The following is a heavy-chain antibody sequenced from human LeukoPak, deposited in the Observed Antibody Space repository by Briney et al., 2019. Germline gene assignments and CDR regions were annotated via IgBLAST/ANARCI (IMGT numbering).Heavy chain of an antibody. CDR2: ISYDGSNK. V-gene: IGHV3-30*04. Sequence: GGSLRLSCAASGFTFSSYAMHWVRQAPGKGLEWVAVISYDGSNKYYADSVKGRFTISRDNSKNTLYLQMNSLRAEDTAVYYCARDSAVVIDLTHDPSYGMDVWGQGTTVTVSS. D-gene: IGHD2/OR15-2a*01. CDR3: ARDSAVVIDLTHDPSYGMDV. J-gene: IGHJ6*02. CDR1: GFTFSSYA.